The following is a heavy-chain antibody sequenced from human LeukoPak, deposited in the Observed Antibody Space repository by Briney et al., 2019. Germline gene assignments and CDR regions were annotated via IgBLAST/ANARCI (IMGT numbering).Heavy chain of an antibody. Sequence: GGSLRLSCAASGFTFSGSAMHWVRQASGKGLEWVGRIRSRANSYATEYAASVKGRFIISRDDSKNTAYLQMNSLKTEDTAVYYCAKMVHTEQWLVPFDYWGQGTLVTVSS. CDR1: GFTFSGSA. D-gene: IGHD6-19*01. CDR2: IRSRANSYAT. CDR3: AKMVHTEQWLVPFDY. V-gene: IGHV3-73*01. J-gene: IGHJ4*02.